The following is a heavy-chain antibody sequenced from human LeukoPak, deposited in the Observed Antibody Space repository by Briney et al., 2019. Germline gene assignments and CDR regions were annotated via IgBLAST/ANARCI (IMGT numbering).Heavy chain of an antibody. CDR3: ARSNNYYETSGYYGRTRRDFDY. CDR1: GYTFTSYY. J-gene: IGHJ4*02. Sequence: PWASVKVSCKASGYTFTSYYMHWVRQAPGQGLEWMGVINPSGGRTTYAQKFQGRVTMTRATSTSTVYMELGSLRSDDPAVYYCARSNNYYETSGYYGRTRRDFDYWGQGTLLTVSS. CDR2: INPSGGRT. D-gene: IGHD3-22*01. V-gene: IGHV1-46*01.